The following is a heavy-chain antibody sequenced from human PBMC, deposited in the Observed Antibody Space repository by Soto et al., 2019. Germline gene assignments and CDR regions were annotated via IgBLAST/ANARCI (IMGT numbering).Heavy chain of an antibody. Sequence: XGSLKHSCAASGFTFSSYGMHWVRQAPGKGLEWVAVISYDGSNKYYADSVKGRFTISRDNSKNTLYLQMNSLRAEDTAVYYCAKGVSFGITGTRSELGYGMDVWGQGTTVTVSS. CDR2: ISYDGSNK. CDR1: GFTFSSYG. V-gene: IGHV3-30*18. J-gene: IGHJ6*02. CDR3: AKGVSFGITGTRSELGYGMDV. D-gene: IGHD1-20*01.